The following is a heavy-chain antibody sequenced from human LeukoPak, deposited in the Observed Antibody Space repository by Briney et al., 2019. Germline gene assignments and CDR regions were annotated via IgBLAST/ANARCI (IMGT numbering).Heavy chain of an antibody. D-gene: IGHD3-22*01. CDR3: AGRYDSSGYPLH. J-gene: IGHJ4*02. CDR2: IYSGGTT. CDR1: GFTFSSYS. V-gene: IGHV3-53*01. Sequence: GGSLRLSCAASGFTFSSYSMNWVRQAPGKGLEWVSVIYSGGTTYYADSIKGRFTISRDNSKNTLYLQMNSLRAEDTAVYYCAGRYDSSGYPLHWGQGTLVTVSS.